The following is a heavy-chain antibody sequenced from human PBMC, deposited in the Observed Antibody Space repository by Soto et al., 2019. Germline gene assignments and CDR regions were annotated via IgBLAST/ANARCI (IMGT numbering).Heavy chain of an antibody. CDR1: GGSISSSSYY. D-gene: IGHD3-22*01. CDR2: IYYSGST. CDR3: ASGQMIVVVNDAFDI. V-gene: IGHV4-39*01. Sequence: TLSLTCTVSGGSISSSSYYWGWIRQPPGKGLEWIGSIYYSGSTYYNPSLKSRVTISVDTSKNQFSLKLSSVTAADTAVYYCASGQMIVVVNDAFDIWGQGTMVTVSS. J-gene: IGHJ3*02.